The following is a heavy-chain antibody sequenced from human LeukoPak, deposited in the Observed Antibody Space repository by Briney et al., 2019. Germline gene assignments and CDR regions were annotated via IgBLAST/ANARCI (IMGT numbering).Heavy chain of an antibody. CDR1: GFTFSSCE. J-gene: IGHJ4*02. V-gene: IGHV3-48*03. CDR2: ISRSGNTI. CDR3: ARGGYYDSSGFRIDH. Sequence: PGGSLRLSCAASGFTFSSCEMNWVRQAPGKGLEWVSYISRSGNTIYYADSVKGRFSISRDNAKNSLYLQMNSLRAEDTAVYYCARGGYYDSSGFRIDHWGQGTLVTVSS. D-gene: IGHD3-22*01.